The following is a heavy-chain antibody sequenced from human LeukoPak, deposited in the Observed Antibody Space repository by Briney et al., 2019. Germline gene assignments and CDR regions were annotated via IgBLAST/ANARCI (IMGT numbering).Heavy chain of an antibody. V-gene: IGHV3-7*04. CDR1: GFTFSSYW. D-gene: IGHD2-15*01. Sequence: GGSLRLSCAASGFTFSSYWMSWVRQAPGKGLEWVANINQDGRERYYVDSVKGRFTISRDNAKNSLYLQMNSLRAEDTAVYFCARGDKFSGDYWGQGTLVTVSS. CDR2: INQDGRER. J-gene: IGHJ4*02. CDR3: ARGDKFSGDY.